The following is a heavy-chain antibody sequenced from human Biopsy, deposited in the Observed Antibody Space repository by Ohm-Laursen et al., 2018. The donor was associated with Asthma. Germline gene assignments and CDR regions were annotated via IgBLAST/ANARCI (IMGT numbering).Heavy chain of an antibody. D-gene: IGHD2-8*01. CDR3: ARGRAGVLGSYNGMDV. CDR2: VTYEGISQ. CDR1: GFVFSQCG. J-gene: IGHJ6*02. Sequence: SLRLSCAASGFVFSQCGMHWVRQGPGKGLDWVAVVTYEGISQYYAESVKGRFTISRDNSRNTLNLQMNSVRPDDTAVYFCARGRAGVLGSYNGMDVWGPGTTVSVSS. V-gene: IGHV3-30*03.